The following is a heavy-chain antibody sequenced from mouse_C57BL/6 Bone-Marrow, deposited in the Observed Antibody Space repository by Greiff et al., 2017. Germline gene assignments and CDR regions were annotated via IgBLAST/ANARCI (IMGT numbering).Heavy chain of an antibody. CDR3: ARAAVVPFDY. CDR1: GFTFSSYA. J-gene: IGHJ2*01. V-gene: IGHV5-4*03. Sequence: EVKLVESGGGLVKPGGSLKLSCAASGFTFSSYAMSWVRQTPEKRLEWVATISDGGSYTYYPDNVKGRFTISIDNAKNNLYLQMSHLKSEDTAMYYCARAAVVPFDYWGQGTTLTVSS. CDR2: ISDGGSYT.